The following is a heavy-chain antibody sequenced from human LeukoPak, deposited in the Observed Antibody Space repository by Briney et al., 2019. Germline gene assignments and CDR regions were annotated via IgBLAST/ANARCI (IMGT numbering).Heavy chain of an antibody. J-gene: IGHJ4*02. V-gene: IGHV3-30*18. D-gene: IGHD6-19*01. Sequence: GRSLRLSCAASGLTFSNSGMQWVRQAPGKGLEWVAVISYDGSNKYYADSVKGRFTISRDDSKNTLYLQMNSLRTEDTALYYCAKDLSSGWTKIDYWGQGTLVTVSS. CDR1: GLTFSNSG. CDR3: AKDLSSGWTKIDY. CDR2: ISYDGSNK.